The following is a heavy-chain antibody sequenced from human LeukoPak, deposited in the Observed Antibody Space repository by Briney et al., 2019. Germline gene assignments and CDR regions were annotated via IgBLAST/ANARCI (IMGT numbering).Heavy chain of an antibody. J-gene: IGHJ4*02. Sequence: ASVKVSCKASGYTFTSYGISWVRQAPGQGLEWVGWISGYSGNTDYAQKFQDRVTMTTDTSTSTAYMELRSLSSDDTAVYYCARDYRGSYYFYWGQGTLVTVSS. V-gene: IGHV1-18*01. CDR2: ISGYSGNT. D-gene: IGHD1-26*01. CDR3: ARDYRGSYYFY. CDR1: GYTFTSYG.